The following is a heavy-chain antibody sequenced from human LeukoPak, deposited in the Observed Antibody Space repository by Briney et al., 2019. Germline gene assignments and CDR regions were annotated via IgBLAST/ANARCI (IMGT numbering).Heavy chain of an antibody. CDR3: ARSGRGSGFFDY. CDR2: IIPIFGTA. Sequence: ASVKVSCKASGGTFSSYAISWVRQAPGQGLEWMGGIIPIFGTASYAQKFQGRVTITADESTSTAYMELSSLRSEDTAVYYCARSGRGSGFFDYWGQGTLVTVSS. J-gene: IGHJ4*02. CDR1: GGTFSSYA. V-gene: IGHV1-69*13. D-gene: IGHD3-22*01.